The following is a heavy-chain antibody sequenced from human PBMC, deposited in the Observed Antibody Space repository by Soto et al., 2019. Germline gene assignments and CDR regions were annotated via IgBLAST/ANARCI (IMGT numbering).Heavy chain of an antibody. CDR1: GYTFTSYY. J-gene: IGHJ4*02. Sequence: ASVKVSCKASGYTFTSYYMHWVRQAPGQGLEWMGRINPSRGSANYAQKFQGRVTMTTDKSTSTAYMELSSLRSEDTAVYYCARARGITMVRGTPIDYWGQGTLVTVSS. V-gene: IGHV1-46*01. D-gene: IGHD3-10*01. CDR3: ARARGITMVRGTPIDY. CDR2: INPSRGSA.